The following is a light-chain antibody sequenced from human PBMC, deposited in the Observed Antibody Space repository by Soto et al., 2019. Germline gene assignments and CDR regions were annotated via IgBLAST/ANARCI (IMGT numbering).Light chain of an antibody. CDR1: PDISRW. CDR2: SAS. J-gene: IGKJ4*01. Sequence: DIQMTQSPSSVSASVGDRVTITCRASPDISRWLAWYQQKPGKAPNLLIYSASSLYSGVPSRFSGSGSGTDFTLTISSLQPEDFATYYCQQANTFALTFGGGTRVEIK. CDR3: QQANTFALT. V-gene: IGKV1-12*01.